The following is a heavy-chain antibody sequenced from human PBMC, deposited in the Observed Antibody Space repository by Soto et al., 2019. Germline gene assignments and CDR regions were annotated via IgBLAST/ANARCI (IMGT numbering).Heavy chain of an antibody. V-gene: IGHV3-33*01. CDR3: AREMNPGGWFDP. D-gene: IGHD3-10*01. J-gene: IGHJ5*02. CDR1: GFTFSSYG. Sequence: SLRLSCAASGFTFSSYGMHWVRQAPGKGLEWVAVIWYDGSNKYYADSVKGRFTISRDNSKNTLYLQMNSLRAEDTAVYYCAREMNPGGWFDPWGQGTLVTVSS. CDR2: IWYDGSNK.